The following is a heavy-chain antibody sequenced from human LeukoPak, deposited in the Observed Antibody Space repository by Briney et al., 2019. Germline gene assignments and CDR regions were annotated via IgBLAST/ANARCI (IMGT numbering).Heavy chain of an antibody. CDR1: GYTFTGYY. Sequence: ASVKVSCKASGYTFTGYYMHWVRQAPGQGLEWMGWINPNSGGTNYAQKFQGRVTMTRDTSISTAYMELSRLRSDDTAVYYCARDSSSWYGFCYYYGMDVWGQGTTVTVSS. V-gene: IGHV1-2*02. CDR2: INPNSGGT. D-gene: IGHD6-13*01. J-gene: IGHJ6*02. CDR3: ARDSSSWYGFCYYYGMDV.